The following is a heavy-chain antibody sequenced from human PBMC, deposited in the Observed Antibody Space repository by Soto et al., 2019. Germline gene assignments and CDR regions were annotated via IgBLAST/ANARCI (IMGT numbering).Heavy chain of an antibody. J-gene: IGHJ3*02. V-gene: IGHV4-59*08. CDR3: ARRYGSFFDI. D-gene: IGHD3-10*01. Sequence: SETLSLTCTVSGGSISGYYWSWIRQPPGKGLEWIGYMYYSGSTNYNPSLKSRVTISVDTSKNQFSLKLSSVTAADTAVYYCARRYGSFFDIWGQGTMVTVSS. CDR1: GGSISGYY. CDR2: MYYSGST.